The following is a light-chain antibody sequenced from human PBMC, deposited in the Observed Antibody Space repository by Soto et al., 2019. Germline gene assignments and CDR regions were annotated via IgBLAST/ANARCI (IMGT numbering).Light chain of an antibody. CDR3: CSYAGSSTMT. J-gene: IGLJ2*01. CDR1: SSDVGNYNL. CDR2: EDT. Sequence: QSALSQPASVSGSRGQSITISCTGTSSDVGNYNLVSWYQQYPGKAPKLMFFEDTKRPSGVSHRFSGSKSGNTASLTIAGLQPEDAADYYCCSYAGSSTMTFGGGTKLTVL. V-gene: IGLV2-23*01.